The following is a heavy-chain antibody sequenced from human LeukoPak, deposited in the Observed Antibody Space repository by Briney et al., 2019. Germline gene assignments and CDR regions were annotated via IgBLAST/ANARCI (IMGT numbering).Heavy chain of an antibody. CDR2: ISAYNGNT. CDR1: GYTFTSYG. J-gene: IGHJ3*02. CDR3: GKVFVASGYGAFYI. D-gene: IGHD3-22*01. Sequence: ASVKVSCKASGYTFTSYGISWVRQAPGQGLEWMGWISAYNGNTNYAQKLQGRVTMTTDTSTSTAYMYLRSPRSAETAVCNCGKVFVASGYGAFYIWGQGIMVTFS. V-gene: IGHV1-18*01.